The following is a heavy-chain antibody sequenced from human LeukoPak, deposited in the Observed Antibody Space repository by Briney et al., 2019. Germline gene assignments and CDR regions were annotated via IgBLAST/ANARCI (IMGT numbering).Heavy chain of an antibody. D-gene: IGHD3-22*01. CDR1: GFTFSSYS. CDR3: AKVSNYYDSSGSDY. J-gene: IGHJ4*02. V-gene: IGHV3-21*01. CDR2: ITSSSSYI. Sequence: GGSLRLSCAASGFTFSSYSMNWVRQAPGKGLEWVSSITSSSSYIYYADSVKGRFTISRDNAKNSLYLQMNSLRAEDTAVYYCAKVSNYYDSSGSDYWGQGTLVTVSS.